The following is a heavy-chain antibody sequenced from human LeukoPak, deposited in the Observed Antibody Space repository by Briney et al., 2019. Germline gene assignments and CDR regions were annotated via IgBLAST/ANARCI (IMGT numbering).Heavy chain of an antibody. J-gene: IGHJ4*02. V-gene: IGHV1-69*13. CDR3: ARDGPGYYDSSGYFDY. CDR1: GGTFSSYA. Sequence: SVKVSCKASGGTFSSYAISWVRQAPGQGLEWMGGIIPIFGTANYAQKFQGRVTITADESTSTAYMELSGLRSEDTAVYYCARDGPGYYDSSGYFDYWGQGTLVTVSS. D-gene: IGHD3-22*01. CDR2: IIPIFGTA.